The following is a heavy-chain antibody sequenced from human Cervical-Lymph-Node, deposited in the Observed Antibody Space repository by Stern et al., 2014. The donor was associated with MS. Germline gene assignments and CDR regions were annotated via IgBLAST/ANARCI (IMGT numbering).Heavy chain of an antibody. CDR2: ITWSSFGV. CDR3: AKGSGGSGYYPVALDY. CDR1: GFTFDAYA. Sequence: EVQLVESGGGLVQPGRSLRLSCAASGFTFDAYAMHWVRQAPGKGLEWDSGITWSSFGVGEADSVKVRFTISRDYTKNSMYLQMNSLRGDDTALYYCAKGSGGSGYYPVALDYWGQGTLVTVSS. D-gene: IGHD3-3*01. V-gene: IGHV3-9*01. J-gene: IGHJ4*02.